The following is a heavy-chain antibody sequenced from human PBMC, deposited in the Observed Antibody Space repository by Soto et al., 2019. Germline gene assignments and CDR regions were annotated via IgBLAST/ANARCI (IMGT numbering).Heavy chain of an antibody. J-gene: IGHJ2*01. CDR3: ARDATYGSRRRPDWYFDL. D-gene: IGHD3-10*01. CDR1: GFTFRSYD. V-gene: IGHV3-13*04. CDR2: IGTIGDT. Sequence: EVQLVESGGGLVQPGGSLRLSCAASGFTFRSYDMHWVRQATGKGLEWVSAIGTIGDTFYADSVKGRFTISRDNAKNSLFLQMNSLRAGDTAVYFCARDATYGSRRRPDWYFDLWGRGTLVSVSS.